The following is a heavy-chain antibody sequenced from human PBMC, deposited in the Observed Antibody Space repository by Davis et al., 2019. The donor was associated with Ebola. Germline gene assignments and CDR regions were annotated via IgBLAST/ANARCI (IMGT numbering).Heavy chain of an antibody. D-gene: IGHD4-17*01. J-gene: IGHJ4*02. Sequence: GESLKLSCAASGFTFSSYSMNWVRQAPGKGLEWVSSISSSSSYIYYADSVKGRFTISRDNAKNSLYLQMNSLRAEDTAVYYCAARYGDYAPIDYWGQGTLVTVSS. CDR3: AARYGDYAPIDY. CDR1: GFTFSSYS. V-gene: IGHV3-21*01. CDR2: ISSSSSYI.